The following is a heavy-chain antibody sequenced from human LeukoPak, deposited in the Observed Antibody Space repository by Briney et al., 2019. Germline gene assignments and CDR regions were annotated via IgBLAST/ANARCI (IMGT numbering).Heavy chain of an antibody. V-gene: IGHV3-30-3*01. CDR1: GFTFSSYA. CDR2: ISYDGSNK. D-gene: IGHD6-19*01. J-gene: IGHJ4*02. CDR3: ARDAEDYPQGAVAGTLGY. Sequence: GGSLRLSCAASGFTFSSYAMHWVRQAPGKGLEWVAVISYDGSNKYYADSVKGRFTISRDNSKNTLYLQMNSLRAEDTAVYYCARDAEDYPQGAVAGTLGYWGQGTLVTVSS.